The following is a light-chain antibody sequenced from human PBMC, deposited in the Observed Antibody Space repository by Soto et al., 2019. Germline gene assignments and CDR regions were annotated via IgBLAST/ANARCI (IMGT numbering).Light chain of an antibody. CDR3: QQLNSYPYT. Sequence: DIEMTQSPSSVSASIGDRVTITCRASQGIFNYLAWYQQKPGKVPKLLIHGASTLQSGVPSRFSGSRSGTDFTLTISSLQPEDVATYYCQQLNSYPYTFGQGTKLEIK. CDR2: GAS. V-gene: IGKV1-27*01. CDR1: QGIFNY. J-gene: IGKJ2*01.